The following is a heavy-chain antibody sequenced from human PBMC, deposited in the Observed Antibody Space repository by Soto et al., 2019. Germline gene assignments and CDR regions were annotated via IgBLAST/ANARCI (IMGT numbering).Heavy chain of an antibody. D-gene: IGHD3-10*02. CDR2: ISYAGTNK. CDR3: AKEYVRALDY. J-gene: IGHJ4*02. V-gene: IGHV3-30*18. CDR1: GFSFGRYG. Sequence: QVKLVESGGGVVQPGRSLRLSCAASGFSFGRYGMHWVRQAPGKGLEWVAVISYAGTNKYYADSVKGRFTISRDNSKNMLYMQMNSLRAEDTAVYYCAKEYVRALDYWGKGTLVTVSS.